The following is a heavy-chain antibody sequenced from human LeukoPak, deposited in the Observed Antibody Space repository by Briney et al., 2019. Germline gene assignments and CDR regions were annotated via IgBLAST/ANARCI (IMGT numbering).Heavy chain of an antibody. CDR2: TYYSGST. V-gene: IGHV4-39*02. CDR3: ARDRSIAAAGTRRGFDP. Sequence: SETLSLTCTVSGVSISSSSYYWGWIRQPPGKGLEWIGSTYYSGSTYYNPSLKSRVTISVDTTKNQFSLKLSSVTAADTAVYYCARDRSIAAAGTRRGFDPWGQGTLVTVSS. J-gene: IGHJ5*02. CDR1: GVSISSSSYY. D-gene: IGHD6-13*01.